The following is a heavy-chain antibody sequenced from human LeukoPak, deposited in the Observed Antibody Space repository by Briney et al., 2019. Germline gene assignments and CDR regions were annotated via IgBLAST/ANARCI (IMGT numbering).Heavy chain of an antibody. D-gene: IGHD3-10*01. V-gene: IGHV4-39*01. Sequence: SDTLSLTCTVSGGSISSSFHYWHWIRQPPGEGLEWIGSLYYSGSTSYSPSLKSRATMSVDTSKNQFSLKLTSVPAADTAVYYCARLYASGSLGTYYDYWGQGSLVSVST. CDR3: ARLYASGSLGTYYDY. J-gene: IGHJ4*02. CDR2: LYYSGST. CDR1: GGSISSSFHY.